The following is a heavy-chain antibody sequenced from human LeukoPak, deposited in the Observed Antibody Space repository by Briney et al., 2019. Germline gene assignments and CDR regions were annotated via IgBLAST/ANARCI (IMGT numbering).Heavy chain of an antibody. D-gene: IGHD2-8*01. J-gene: IGHJ4*02. CDR2: IKSKTDGGAT. CDR1: EFPFTNAW. CDR3: TTDEMVYATFDY. Sequence: PGGSLRLSCVVSEFPFTNAWMNWVRQAPGKGLEWVGRIKSKTDGGATDYAAPVKGRFTISRGDSKTTLYLQMNSLKTEDTAVYYCTTDEMVYATFDYWGQGTLVTVSS. V-gene: IGHV3-15*07.